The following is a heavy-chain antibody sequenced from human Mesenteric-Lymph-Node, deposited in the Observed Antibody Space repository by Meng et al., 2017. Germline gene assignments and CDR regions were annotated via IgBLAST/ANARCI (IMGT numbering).Heavy chain of an antibody. V-gene: IGHV4-39*07. J-gene: IGHJ6*02. CDR1: GGSISSSSYY. D-gene: IGHD3-10*01. Sequence: GSLRLSCTVSGGSISSSSYYWGWIRQPPGKGLEWIGSIYYSGSAYYNPSLKSRVTISVDTSKNQFSLKLSSVTAADTAVYYCARVYPMVRGTDTKYYYGMDVWGQGTTVTVSS. CDR2: IYYSGSA. CDR3: ARVYPMVRGTDTKYYYGMDV.